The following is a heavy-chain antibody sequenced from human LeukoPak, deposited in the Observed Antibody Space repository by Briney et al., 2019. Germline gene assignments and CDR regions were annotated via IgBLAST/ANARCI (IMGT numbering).Heavy chain of an antibody. D-gene: IGHD4-23*01. CDR1: GYTLTELS. V-gene: IGHV1-24*01. CDR2: FDPEAGET. Sequence: ASVKVSCKVSGYTLTELSMHWVRQAPGKGLEWMGGFDPEAGETIYAQKFQGRVTMTEDTSTDTAYMELSSLRSEDTAVYYCATGSRDYGGNSPPGYYYYYMDVWGKGTTVTISS. CDR3: ATGSRDYGGNSPPGYYYYYMDV. J-gene: IGHJ6*03.